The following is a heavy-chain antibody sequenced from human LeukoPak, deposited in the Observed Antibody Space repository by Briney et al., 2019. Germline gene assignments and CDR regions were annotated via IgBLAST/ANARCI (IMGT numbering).Heavy chain of an antibody. Sequence: ASVKVSCKASGYTFTGYYMHWVRQAPGQGLEWMGRINPNSGGTNYAQKFQGRVTMTRDTSISTAYMELSRLRSDDTAVCYCARDLGTRLLWFGEDYFDYWGQGTLVTVSS. CDR3: ARDLGTRLLWFGEDYFDY. V-gene: IGHV1-2*06. D-gene: IGHD3-10*01. CDR2: INPNSGGT. CDR1: GYTFTGYY. J-gene: IGHJ4*02.